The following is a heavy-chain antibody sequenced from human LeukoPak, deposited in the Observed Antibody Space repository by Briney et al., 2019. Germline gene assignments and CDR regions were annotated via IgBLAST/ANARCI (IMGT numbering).Heavy chain of an antibody. CDR1: GFTFSSYA. CDR2: ISYDGSNK. CDR3: ARTMTTGGYGMDV. Sequence: GGSLRLSCAASGFTFSSYAMHWVRQAPGKGLEWVAVISYDGSNKYYADSVKGRFTISRDNSKNTLYLQMNSLRAEDTAVYYCARTMTTGGYGMDVWGQGTTVTVSS. D-gene: IGHD4-17*01. J-gene: IGHJ6*02. V-gene: IGHV3-30*04.